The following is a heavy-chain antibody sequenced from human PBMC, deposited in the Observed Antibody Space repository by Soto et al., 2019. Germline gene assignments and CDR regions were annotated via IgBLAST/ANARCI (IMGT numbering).Heavy chain of an antibody. V-gene: IGHV3-11*01. CDR1: GLNFSDYY. D-gene: IGHD5-18*01. J-gene: IGHJ6*02. CDR2: ISRSGSSI. CDR3: ARGSLGYSYGNYGMDV. Sequence: QVQLVESGGGLVKPGGSLRFSCAASGLNFSDYYMSWIRQAPGKGLEWVSYISRSGSSIYYADSVKGRFTISRDNAKNSLYLQMNSLRAEDTAVYYCARGSLGYSYGNYGMDVWGQGTTVTVSS.